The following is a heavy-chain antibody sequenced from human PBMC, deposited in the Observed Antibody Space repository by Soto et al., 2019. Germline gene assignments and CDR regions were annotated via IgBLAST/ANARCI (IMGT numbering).Heavy chain of an antibody. CDR1: GFTFSFYA. J-gene: IGHJ4*02. D-gene: IGHD3-16*01. CDR2: ISYNGRNK. V-gene: IGHV3-30*04. CDR3: ARQAKIGDRSQFYFDS. Sequence: GGSLRLSCAASGFTFSFYAVHWVRQAPGKGLGWVAVISYNGRNKHYVDSVKGRFTISRDNSPDTLYLQMDSLRPDDTAVYYCARQAKIGDRSQFYFDSWGQGTLVTVSS.